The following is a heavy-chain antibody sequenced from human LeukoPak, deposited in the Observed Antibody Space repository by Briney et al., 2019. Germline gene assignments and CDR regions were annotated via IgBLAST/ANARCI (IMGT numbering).Heavy chain of an antibody. CDR1: GFTFSSYA. D-gene: IGHD3-10*01. V-gene: IGHV3-23*01. Sequence: PGGSLRLSCAASGFTFSSYAMSWVRQAPGKGLEWVSAISGGGGGTFYADSVKGRFTISRDNSKNTLYLQMNSLSAEDTAVYYCAKGGDTDPGDFDYWGQGTLVTVSS. CDR2: ISGGGGGT. CDR3: AKGGDTDPGDFDY. J-gene: IGHJ4*02.